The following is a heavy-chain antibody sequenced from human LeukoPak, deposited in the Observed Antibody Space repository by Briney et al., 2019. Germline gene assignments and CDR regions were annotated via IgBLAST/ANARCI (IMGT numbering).Heavy chain of an antibody. CDR3: ARGTMVRGAYPRVDP. V-gene: IGHV1-2*02. CDR1: GYTFTGYY. Sequence: ASVKVSCKASGYTFTGYYMHWVRQAPGQGLEWMGWINPNSGGTNYAQKFQGRVTMTRDTSISTAYMELSRLRSDDTAVYYCARGTMVRGAYPRVDPWGQGTLVTVSS. J-gene: IGHJ5*02. D-gene: IGHD3-10*01. CDR2: INPNSGGT.